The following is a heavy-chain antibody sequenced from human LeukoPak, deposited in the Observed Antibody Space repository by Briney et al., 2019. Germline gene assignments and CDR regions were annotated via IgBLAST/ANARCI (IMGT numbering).Heavy chain of an antibody. CDR1: GFTFSSYG. CDR3: ARGFAAYCSGGSCYSPYFDY. D-gene: IGHD2-15*01. V-gene: IGHV3-33*01. CDR2: IWYDGSNK. J-gene: IGHJ4*02. Sequence: GRSLRLSCAASGFTFSSYGMHWVRQAPGKGLEWAAVIWYDGSNKYYADSVKGRFTISRDNSKNTLYLQMNSLRAEDTAVYYCARGFAAYCSGGSCYSPYFDYWGQGTLVTVSS.